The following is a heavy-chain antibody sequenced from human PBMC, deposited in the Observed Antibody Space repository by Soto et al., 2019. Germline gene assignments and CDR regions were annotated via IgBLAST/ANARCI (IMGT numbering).Heavy chain of an antibody. V-gene: IGHV4-31*03. CDR3: ARTYDGSGPNSGGYAFDI. J-gene: IGHJ3*02. CDR2: IYYSGST. CDR1: GGSISSGGHY. Sequence: SETLSLTCTVSGGSISSGGHYWSWIRQHPGKGLEWIGYIYYSGSTYYNPSLKSRVTISVDTSKNQFSLKLSSVTAADTAVYYCARTYDGSGPNSGGYAFDIWGQWTMVTVSS. D-gene: IGHD3-22*01.